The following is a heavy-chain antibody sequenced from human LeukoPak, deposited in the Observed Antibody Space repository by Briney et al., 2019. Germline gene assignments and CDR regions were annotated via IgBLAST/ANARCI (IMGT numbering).Heavy chain of an antibody. CDR1: GGSISPYD. CDR3: ARAFYPGYYSYMAV. J-gene: IGHJ6*03. V-gene: IGHV4-59*01. Sequence: SETLSLTCTVSGGSISPYDWSWIRQPPGKGLEWIGSIGYSGSTYYNPSLKSRVTISVDTSKNPFSLKLSSVTAADTAVYYCARAFYPGYYSYMAVWGKGTTVTVSS. D-gene: IGHD3-3*02. CDR2: IGYSGST.